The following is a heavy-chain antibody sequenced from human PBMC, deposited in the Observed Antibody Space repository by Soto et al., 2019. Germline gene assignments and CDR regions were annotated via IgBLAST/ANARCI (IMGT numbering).Heavy chain of an antibody. V-gene: IGHV4-61*08. J-gene: IGHJ5*02. Sequence: QVQLQESGPGLVKPSETLSLTCTVSGGSVTSAGYYWGWIRQPPGKGLEWIGHIYYTGSTSYNPSLERRVTLSVDTSRDQFSLNLSSVTAADTAVYFCARTLTTDRRWFDPWGQGTLVTVSS. CDR1: GGSVTSAGYY. D-gene: IGHD4-4*01. CDR3: ARTLTTDRRWFDP. CDR2: IYYTGST.